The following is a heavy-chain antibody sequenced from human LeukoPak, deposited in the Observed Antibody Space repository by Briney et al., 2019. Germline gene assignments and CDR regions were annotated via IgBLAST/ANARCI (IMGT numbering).Heavy chain of an antibody. CDR1: GYTFTSYY. CDR3: ARDLGYGYGSVWHKYFDY. Sequence: ASVKVFCKASGYTFTSYYMHWVRQAPGQGLELMGHIDPNSGGTKYAQKFQGRVTMTRDTSTTSAYMELSSLIFDDTAVYYCARDLGYGYGSVWHKYFDYWGHGTLVTVSS. V-gene: IGHV1-2*06. D-gene: IGHD5-18*01. CDR2: IDPNSGGT. J-gene: IGHJ4*01.